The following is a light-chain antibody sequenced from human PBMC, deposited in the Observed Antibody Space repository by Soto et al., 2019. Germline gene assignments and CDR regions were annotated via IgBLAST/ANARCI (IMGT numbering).Light chain of an antibody. CDR2: EVS. V-gene: IGLV2-8*01. CDR1: SSDVGGYNY. CDR3: SSYAGSYFPYV. J-gene: IGLJ1*01. Sequence: QSVLTQPPSASGSPGQSVTISCTGTSSDVGGYNYVSWYQQYPGKAPKLMIYEVSKRPSGVPDRFSGSKSGNTASLSVSGLQAEDEADYYCSSYAGSYFPYVFGTGTKVTVL.